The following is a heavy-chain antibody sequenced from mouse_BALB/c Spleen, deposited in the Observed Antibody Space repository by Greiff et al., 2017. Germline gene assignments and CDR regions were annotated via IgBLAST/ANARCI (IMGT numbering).Heavy chain of an antibody. D-gene: IGHD2-14*01. CDR1: GYTFTSYW. CDR3: TRGGTPFAY. V-gene: IGHV1S22*01. J-gene: IGHJ3*01. Sequence: LQQPGSELVRPGASVKLSCKASGYTFTSYWMHWVKQRPGQGLEWIGNIYPGSGSTNYDEKFKSKATLTVDTSSSTAYMQLSSLTSEDSAVYYCTRGGTPFAYWGQGTLVTVSA. CDR2: IYPGSGST.